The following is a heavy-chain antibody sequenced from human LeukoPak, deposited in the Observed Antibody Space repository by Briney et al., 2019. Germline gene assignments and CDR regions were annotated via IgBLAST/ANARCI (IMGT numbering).Heavy chain of an antibody. CDR3: ATEGYYDSSGYYTDY. CDR2: FDPEKGET. J-gene: IGHJ4*02. CDR1: GYTLAELS. Sequence: ASVKVSCKVFGYTLAELSMHWVRQAPGKGFEWMGRFDPEKGETIYAQKFQGRVTMTEDTSTDTAYMELSSLRSEDTAVYYCATEGYYDSSGYYTDYWGQGTLVTVSS. D-gene: IGHD3-22*01. V-gene: IGHV1-24*01.